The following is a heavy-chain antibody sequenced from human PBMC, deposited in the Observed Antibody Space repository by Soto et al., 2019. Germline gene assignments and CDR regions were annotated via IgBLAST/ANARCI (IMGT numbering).Heavy chain of an antibody. J-gene: IGHJ6*02. CDR1: GFTFSDAW. V-gene: IGHV3-15*07. CDR2: IKSKADGGTI. Sequence: EVRLVESGGGLVEPGGSLRLSCAASGFTFSDAWMNWVRQAPGKGLEWVARIKSKADGGTIDYAASVRGRFTISGDDSKNTVYLQMNSLKIEDTAIYYCSTFPFYGVDVWGQGTTVTVSS. CDR3: STFPFYGVDV.